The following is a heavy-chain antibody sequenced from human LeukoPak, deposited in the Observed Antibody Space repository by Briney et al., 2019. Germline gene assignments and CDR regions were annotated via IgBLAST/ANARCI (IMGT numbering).Heavy chain of an antibody. CDR3: ARATHYYESSGYDY. CDR1: GFTFDDYG. Sequence: GGSLRLSCAASGFTFDDYGMSWVRQAPGKGLEWVSGINWDGGSTGYADSVKGRFTISRDNAKNSLYLQMNSLRAEDTALYYCARATHYYESSGYDYWGQGTLVTVSS. V-gene: IGHV3-20*04. D-gene: IGHD3-22*01. CDR2: INWDGGST. J-gene: IGHJ4*02.